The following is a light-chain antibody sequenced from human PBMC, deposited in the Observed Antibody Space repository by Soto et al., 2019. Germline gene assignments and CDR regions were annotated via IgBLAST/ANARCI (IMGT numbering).Light chain of an antibody. J-gene: IGKJ2*01. Sequence: DIQMTQSPSTLSASVGDRVTITCRASQSISSWLAWYQQKPGKAPKLLIYKASSLESGVPSRFSGSGSGTDFTLTISSLQPDDFATYYCQQYNSYSRYTFRQGTKLEIK. CDR2: KAS. CDR1: QSISSW. V-gene: IGKV1-5*03. CDR3: QQYNSYSRYT.